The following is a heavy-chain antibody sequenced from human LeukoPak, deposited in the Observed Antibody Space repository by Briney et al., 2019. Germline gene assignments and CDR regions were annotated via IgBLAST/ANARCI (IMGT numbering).Heavy chain of an antibody. Sequence: GASVKVSCKASAYSLTSYGISWVRQAPGQGLEWMGWISAYNGKTNYAQKLQGRVTMTTDTSTSTAYMELRSLRSDDTAVYYCARAKYSGDYDFRSGDYIGGGNWFDPWGQGTLVTVSS. D-gene: IGHD3-3*01. CDR3: ARAKYSGDYDFRSGDYIGGGNWFDP. V-gene: IGHV1-18*01. CDR1: AYSLTSYG. CDR2: ISAYNGKT. J-gene: IGHJ5*02.